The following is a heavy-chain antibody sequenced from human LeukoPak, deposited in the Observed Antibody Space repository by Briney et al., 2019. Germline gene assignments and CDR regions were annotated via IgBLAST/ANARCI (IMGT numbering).Heavy chain of an antibody. D-gene: IGHD1-26*01. J-gene: IGHJ4*02. CDR2: IYSGGST. V-gene: IGHV3-53*05. Sequence: GGSLRLSCAASGFTVSSNYMSWVRQAPGKGLEWVSVIYSGGSTYYADSVKGRFTISRDNSKNTLYLQMGSLRAEDMAVYYCASGSGGSLPFVYWGQGTLVTVSS. CDR1: GFTVSSNY. CDR3: ASGSGGSLPFVY.